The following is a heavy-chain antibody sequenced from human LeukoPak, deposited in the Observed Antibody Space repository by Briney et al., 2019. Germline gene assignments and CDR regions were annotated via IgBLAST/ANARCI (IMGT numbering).Heavy chain of an antibody. J-gene: IGHJ4*02. CDR1: GYTFTGYY. D-gene: IGHD3-3*01. CDR3: ARGYYDFWSGYYRTGYYYFDY. CDR2: INPNSGGT. V-gene: IGHV1-2*02. Sequence: ASVKVSCKASGYTFTGYYMHWVRQAPGQGLEWMGWINPNSGGTDYAQKFQGRVTMTRDTSISTAYMELSRLRSDDTAVYYCARGYYDFWSGYYRTGYYYFDYWGQGTLVTVSS.